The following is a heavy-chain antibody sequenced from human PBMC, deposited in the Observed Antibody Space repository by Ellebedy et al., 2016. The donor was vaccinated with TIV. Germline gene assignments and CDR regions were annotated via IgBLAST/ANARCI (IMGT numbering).Heavy chain of an antibody. Sequence: ASVKVSCXASGYTFTGYYMHWVRQAPGQGLEWMGWINPNSGGTNYAQKFQGRVTMTRDTSISTAYMELSRLRSDDTAVYYWAREWVDDYGDDWFDPWGQGTLVTVSS. CDR1: GYTFTGYY. CDR3: AREWVDDYGDDWFDP. V-gene: IGHV1-2*02. J-gene: IGHJ5*02. CDR2: INPNSGGT. D-gene: IGHD4-17*01.